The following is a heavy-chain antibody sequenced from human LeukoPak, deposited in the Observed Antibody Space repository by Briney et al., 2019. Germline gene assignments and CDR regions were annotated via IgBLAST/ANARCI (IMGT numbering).Heavy chain of an antibody. V-gene: IGHV3-30-3*01. J-gene: IGHJ4*02. Sequence: GTSLRLSCAASGFPFSRYAVHWVRQAPGKGLEWVALRSHDGGIEDYADSVKGRFTISRDNSRNTLYLQMNSLKTEDTAVYYCTTAPPITGTTGGYWGQGTLVTVSS. CDR3: TTAPPITGTTGGY. CDR2: RSHDGGIE. D-gene: IGHD1-20*01. CDR1: GFPFSRYA.